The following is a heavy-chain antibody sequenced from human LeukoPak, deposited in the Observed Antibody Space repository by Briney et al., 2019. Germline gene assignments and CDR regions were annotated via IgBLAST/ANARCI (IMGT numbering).Heavy chain of an antibody. CDR2: INDNGGTT. J-gene: IGHJ4*02. D-gene: IGHD6-19*01. CDR3: AKWDSSAWYDY. Sequence: PGGSLRLSCAASGFTFSSYAMSWVRQAPGKGLEWVSTINDNGGTTYYADSVKGRFTISRDNSRNTLYLQMSSLRAGDTAIYYCAKWDSSAWYDYWGQGTLVTVSS. V-gene: IGHV3-23*01. CDR1: GFTFSSYA.